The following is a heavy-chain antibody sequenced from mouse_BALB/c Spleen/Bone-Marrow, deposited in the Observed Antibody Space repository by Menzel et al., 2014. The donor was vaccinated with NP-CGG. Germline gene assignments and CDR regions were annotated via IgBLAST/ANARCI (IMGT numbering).Heavy chain of an antibody. CDR3: ARDYDYGFAY. V-gene: IGHV1S137*01. J-gene: IGHJ3*01. CDR2: ISTYYGDA. D-gene: IGHD2-4*01. Sequence: VQLQQSGAELVRPGVSVKISCKGSGYTFTDYAMHWVKQSDAKSLEWIGVISTYYGDASYNQKFKGKATMTVDKSSSTAYMELARLTSEDSAIYYCARDYDYGFAYWGQGTLVTVSA. CDR1: GYTFTDYA.